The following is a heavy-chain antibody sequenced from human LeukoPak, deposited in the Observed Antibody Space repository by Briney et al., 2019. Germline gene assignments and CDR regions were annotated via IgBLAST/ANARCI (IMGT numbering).Heavy chain of an antibody. CDR2: ISGSGGST. Sequence: GGSLRLSCAASGFTFSSYAMSWVRQAPGKGLEWASAISGSGGSTYFADSVKGRFTISRDNSKNTLYLQMNSLRAEDTAVYYCAKGDYDILTGYYPSFDYWGQGTLVTVSS. J-gene: IGHJ4*02. D-gene: IGHD3-9*01. CDR3: AKGDYDILTGYYPSFDY. V-gene: IGHV3-23*01. CDR1: GFTFSSYA.